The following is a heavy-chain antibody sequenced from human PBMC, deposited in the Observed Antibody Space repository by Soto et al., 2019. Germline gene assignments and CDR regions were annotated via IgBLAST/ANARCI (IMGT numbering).Heavy chain of an antibody. Sequence: ASVKVSCKASGYTCISCGISWVRQAPGQGLEWMGWISAYNGNTNYAPKFQGRVTMTTDTFTSTAYMELRSLRSDDTAVYYCTRDPGIAAPGRGLGDYWG. V-gene: IGHV1-18*01. CDR1: GYTCISCG. CDR2: ISAYNGNT. D-gene: IGHD6-13*01. CDR3: TRDPGIAAPGRGLGDY. J-gene: IGHJ4*01.